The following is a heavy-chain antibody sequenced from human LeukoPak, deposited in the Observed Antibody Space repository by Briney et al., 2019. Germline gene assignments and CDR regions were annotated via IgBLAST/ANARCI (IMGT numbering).Heavy chain of an antibody. CDR3: ARDPGGPFDS. J-gene: IGHJ4*02. Sequence: PGGSLRLSCAASGFNFTNYAMSWVRQAPGKGLEWVSSISGNSGSTYYADSVKGRFTISRDNSKNTLYLQMNSLRAEDTAVYYCARDPGGPFDSWGQGTLLIVSS. V-gene: IGHV3-23*01. CDR2: ISGNSGST. CDR1: GFNFTNYA. D-gene: IGHD3-16*01.